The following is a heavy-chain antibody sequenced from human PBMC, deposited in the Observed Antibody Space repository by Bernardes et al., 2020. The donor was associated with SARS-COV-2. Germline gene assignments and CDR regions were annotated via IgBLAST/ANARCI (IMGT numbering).Heavy chain of an antibody. CDR1: GFTFSRYA. J-gene: IGHJ2*01. V-gene: IGHV3-64D*06. CDR2: ISSNGGTT. Sequence: GGSLRLSCSASGFTFSRYAMHWVRQAPGKGLEYVSAISSNGGTTYYADSVNGRFTISRDNSKNTLYLQMSSLRVEDTAVYYCVKAAGSISYDWYFDLWGRGTLVTVSS. CDR3: VKAAGSISYDWYFDL. D-gene: IGHD2-2*01.